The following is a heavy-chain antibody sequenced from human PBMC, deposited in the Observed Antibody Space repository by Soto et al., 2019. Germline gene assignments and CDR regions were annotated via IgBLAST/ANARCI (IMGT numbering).Heavy chain of an antibody. Sequence: QITLKESGPTLVKPTQTLTLTCTFSGFSLSSTAVGVNWIRQPPGKALEWLALIYWNDDNHYSPSLKSRLTGTKDTSKNQVVLTMTNMDPMDTATYYCAHGSGWLSDHWGQGTLVTVSS. J-gene: IGHJ4*02. CDR2: IYWNDDN. V-gene: IGHV2-5*01. D-gene: IGHD6-19*01. CDR3: AHGSGWLSDH. CDR1: GFSLSSTAVG.